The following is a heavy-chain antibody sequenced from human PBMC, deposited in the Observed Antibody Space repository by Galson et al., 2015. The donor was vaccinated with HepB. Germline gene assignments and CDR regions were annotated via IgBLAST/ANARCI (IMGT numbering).Heavy chain of an antibody. CDR3: ARDEGLAARPDY. D-gene: IGHD6-6*01. CDR2: ITASGGST. V-gene: IGHV3-23*01. CDR1: GFTFSNYA. J-gene: IGHJ4*02. Sequence: SLRLSCAASGFTFSNYAMTWVRQTPGQGLEWISAITASGGSTFYADSVKGRFTISRDNSKNTLYLQMNSLRAEDTAVYYCARDEGLAARPDYWGQGTLVTVSS.